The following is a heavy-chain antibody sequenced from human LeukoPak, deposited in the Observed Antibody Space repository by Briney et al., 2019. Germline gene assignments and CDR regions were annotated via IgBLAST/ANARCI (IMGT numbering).Heavy chain of an antibody. Sequence: GGSLRLSCAASGFTFSSYSMNWVRQPPGKGLEWVSSISSSSSYIYYADSVKGRFTISRDNAKNSLYLQMNGLRAEDTAVYYCAREGVGASLDYWGQGTLVSVSS. J-gene: IGHJ4*02. V-gene: IGHV3-21*01. CDR2: ISSSSSYI. D-gene: IGHD1-26*01. CDR3: AREGVGASLDY. CDR1: GFTFSSYS.